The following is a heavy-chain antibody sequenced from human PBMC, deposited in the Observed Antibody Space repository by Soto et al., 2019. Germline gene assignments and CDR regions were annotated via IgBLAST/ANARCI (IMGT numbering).Heavy chain of an antibody. CDR3: AREVGGGRQYYFDS. J-gene: IGHJ4*02. V-gene: IGHV1-2*02. D-gene: IGHD3-16*01. CDR2: TNPSNGGT. Sequence: ASVKVSCKASGYTFTGYYIHWVRQAPGEGLEWMGWTNPSNGGTNYAQKFQGRVTMTRDTSLSIGYMELTTLRSDDTAVFYCAREVGGGRQYYFDSWGLGTLVTVSS. CDR1: GYTFTGYY.